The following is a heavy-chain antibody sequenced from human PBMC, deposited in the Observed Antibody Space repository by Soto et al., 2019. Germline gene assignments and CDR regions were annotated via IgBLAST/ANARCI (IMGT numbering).Heavy chain of an antibody. J-gene: IGHJ4*02. Sequence: GGSLRLACAASGFTFSSYAMSWVRQAPGKGLEWVSAISGSGGSTYYADSVKGRFTISRDNSKNTLYLQMNSLRAEDTAVYYCARAYSGSGSPAPGYFDYWGQGTLVTVSS. V-gene: IGHV3-23*01. CDR3: ARAYSGSGSPAPGYFDY. D-gene: IGHD3-10*01. CDR1: GFTFSSYA. CDR2: ISGSGGST.